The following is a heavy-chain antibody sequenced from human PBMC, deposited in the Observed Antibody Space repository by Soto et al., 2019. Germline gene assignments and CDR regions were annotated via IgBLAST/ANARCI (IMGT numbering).Heavy chain of an antibody. CDR2: INAGNGNT. D-gene: IGHD6-13*01. CDR1: GYTFTSYA. CDR3: ASGYSSSWYSPGY. Sequence: SVKVSCKASGYTFTSYAMHWVRQAPGQRLEWMGWINAGNGNTKYSQKFQGRVTITRDTSASTAYMELSSLRSEDTAVYYCASGYSSSWYSPGYWGQGTLVTVSS. J-gene: IGHJ4*02. V-gene: IGHV1-3*01.